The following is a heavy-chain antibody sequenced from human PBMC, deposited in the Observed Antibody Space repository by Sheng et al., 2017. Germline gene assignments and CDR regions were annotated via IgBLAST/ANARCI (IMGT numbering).Heavy chain of an antibody. J-gene: IGHJ4*02. Sequence: EVQLVESGGGLVQPGGSLRLSCAASGFTFSSYWMHWVRQAPGKGLVWVSRINSDGSSTSYADSXKGRFTISRDNAKNTLYLQMNSLRAEDTAVYYCASGGYITMVQGVMNYWGQGTLV. CDR1: GFTFSSYW. V-gene: IGHV3-74*01. D-gene: IGHD3-10*01. CDR2: INSDGSST. CDR3: ASGGYITMVQGVMNY.